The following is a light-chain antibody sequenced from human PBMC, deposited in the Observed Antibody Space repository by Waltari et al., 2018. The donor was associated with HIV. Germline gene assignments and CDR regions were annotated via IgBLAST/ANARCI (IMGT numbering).Light chain of an antibody. CDR1: QSISNW. CDR3: LQCDSYSPWT. V-gene: IGKV1-5*03. CDR2: KAS. J-gene: IGKJ1*01. Sequence: DIQMTQSPSTLSASVGDRVTITCRASQSISNWLAWYQVKPGKAPKALIDKASILESGVPLRFSGSGSGTEFTLSISSLQPDDFATYYCLQCDSYSPWTLGQGTKVEIK.